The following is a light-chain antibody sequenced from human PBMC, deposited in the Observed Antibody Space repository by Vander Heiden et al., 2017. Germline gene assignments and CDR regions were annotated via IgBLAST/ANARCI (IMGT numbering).Light chain of an antibody. CDR2: EVN. CDR1: SMVVGGSNR. Sequence: QSALTQPPSVSGSPGQSVTISCTGTSMVVGGSNRVSWYQQPPGTAPNFIIFEVNNRPSGVPVRFSGSQSGNTASLTISGLQAENEAYYYCNSYTTSNTYVFGTGTKVTVL. J-gene: IGLJ1*01. CDR3: NSYTTSNTYV. V-gene: IGLV2-18*02.